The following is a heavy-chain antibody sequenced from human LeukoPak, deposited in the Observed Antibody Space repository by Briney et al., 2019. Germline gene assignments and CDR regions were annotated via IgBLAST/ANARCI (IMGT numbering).Heavy chain of an antibody. CDR1: GYTFTTYG. J-gene: IGHJ3*01. CDR2: ISPYNGHT. V-gene: IGHV1-18*01. Sequence: AAVKVSFKGPGYTFTTYGINGVRQAPGQGLEWMGWISPYNGHTNYAQKYQGRVPMTTDPSTSTAYIEMRSLRSDDTAVYYCARELRGSGWSPGAFDLWPQGTLVPVSS. D-gene: IGHD6-19*01. CDR3: ARELRGSGWSPGAFDL.